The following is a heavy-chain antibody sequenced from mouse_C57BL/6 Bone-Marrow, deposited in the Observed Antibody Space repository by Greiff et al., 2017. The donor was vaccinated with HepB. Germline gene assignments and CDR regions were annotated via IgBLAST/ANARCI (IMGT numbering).Heavy chain of an antibody. J-gene: IGHJ2*01. D-gene: IGHD2-12*01. CDR3: TRDSCDYYVDY. CDR2: INTGGTYT. V-gene: IGHV5-6*01. Sequence: EVHLVESGADLVRPGGSLKLSCAASGFTFSTSGMSWVRQTPDKSLEWVATINTGGTYTYYADSVRGRFTISKDTAKNTLFLVMNSLKSEDSAIYYGTRDSCDYYVDYWCQGTTPTVSA. CDR1: GFTFSTSG.